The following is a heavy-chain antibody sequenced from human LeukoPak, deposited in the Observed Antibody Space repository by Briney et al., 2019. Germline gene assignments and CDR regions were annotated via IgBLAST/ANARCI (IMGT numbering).Heavy chain of an antibody. CDR2: ISGSSSYI. V-gene: IGHV3-21*01. Sequence: PGGSLRLSCAASGFTFSSYSMNWVRQAPGKGLEWVSSISGSSSYIYYADSVKGRFTISRDNAKNSLYLQMNSLRAEDTAVYYCARDSMSRDYWGQGTLVTVSS. J-gene: IGHJ4*02. CDR1: GFTFSSYS. D-gene: IGHD5/OR15-5a*01. CDR3: ARDSMSRDY.